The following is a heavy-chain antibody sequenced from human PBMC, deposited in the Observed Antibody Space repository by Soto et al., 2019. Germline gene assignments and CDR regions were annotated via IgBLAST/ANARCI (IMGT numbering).Heavy chain of an antibody. J-gene: IGHJ6*02. V-gene: IGHV4-30-4*01. CDR1: GGSISSGDYY. CDR3: ARDNILGILYGGMDV. CDR2: IYYSGST. D-gene: IGHD3-3*01. Sequence: TLSRTCTFSGGSISSGDYYCSWIRQPPGKGLEWIGYIYYSGSTYYNPSLKSRVTISVDTSKNQFSLKLSSVTAADTAVYYCARDNILGILYGGMDVWGQGTTVTVSS.